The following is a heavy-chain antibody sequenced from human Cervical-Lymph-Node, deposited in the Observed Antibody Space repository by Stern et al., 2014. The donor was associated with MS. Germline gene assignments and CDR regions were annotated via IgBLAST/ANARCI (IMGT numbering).Heavy chain of an antibody. V-gene: IGHV5-51*03. CDR3: ARWSVACDY. J-gene: IGHJ4*02. Sequence: EVQLVESGAELKETGESLKISCKTSGYNFISYWIAWVGQVPGKGLEWIGIIYPGDSDIRYSPSFQGHVTMSVDKSKTTAYLQWKSLKASDTAVYYCARWSVACDYWGQGALITVSS. CDR1: GYNFISYW. D-gene: IGHD2-21*01. CDR2: IYPGDSDI.